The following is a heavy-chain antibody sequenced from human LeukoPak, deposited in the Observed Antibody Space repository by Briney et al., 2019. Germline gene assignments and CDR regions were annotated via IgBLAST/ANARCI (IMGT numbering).Heavy chain of an antibody. V-gene: IGHV4-4*07. CDR3: ARGLTTHYRGGYYYMDV. CDR1: GGSISSYY. J-gene: IGHJ6*03. D-gene: IGHD4-11*01. Sequence: TSETLSLTCTVSGGSISSYYWSWIRQPAGKGLEWIGPIYTSGSTNYNPSLKSRVTMSVDTSKNQFSLKLSSVTAADTAVYYCARGLTTHYRGGYYYMDVWGKGTTVTVSS. CDR2: IYTSGST.